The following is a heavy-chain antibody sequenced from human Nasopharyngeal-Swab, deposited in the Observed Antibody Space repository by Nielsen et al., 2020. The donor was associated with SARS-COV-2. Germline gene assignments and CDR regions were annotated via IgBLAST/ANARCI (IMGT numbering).Heavy chain of an antibody. CDR3: ARKGGDMVRGIDY. V-gene: IGHV4-34*01. CDR1: GGSFSGYY. CDR2: INHSGST. J-gene: IGHJ4*02. Sequence: SETLSLTCAVYGGSFSGYYWSWIRQPPGKGLEWIGEINHSGSTNYNPSLKSRVTISVDTSKKQFSLKLSSVTAADTAVYYCARKGGDMVRGIDYWGQGTLVTVSS. D-gene: IGHD3-10*01.